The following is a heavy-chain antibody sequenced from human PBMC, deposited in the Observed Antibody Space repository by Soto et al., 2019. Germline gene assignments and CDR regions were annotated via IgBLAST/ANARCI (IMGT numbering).Heavy chain of an antibody. CDR2: IWYDGSNK. CDR3: ARVKGMRSFYYGMDV. V-gene: IGHV3-33*01. CDR1: GFTFSSYG. J-gene: IGHJ6*02. D-gene: IGHD3-10*01. Sequence: QVQLVESGGGVVQPGRSLRLSCAASGFTFSSYGMLWVRQAPGKGLEWVAVIWYDGSNKYYADSVKGRFTISRDNSKNTLDLQMNSLRAEDTAVYYCARVKGMRSFYYGMDVWGQGTTVTVSS.